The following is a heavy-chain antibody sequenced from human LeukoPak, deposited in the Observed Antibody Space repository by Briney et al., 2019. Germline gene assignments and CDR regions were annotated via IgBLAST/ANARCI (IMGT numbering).Heavy chain of an antibody. CDR1: GFTFSSYW. Sequence: GGSLRLSCGASGFTFSSYWMHWVRQAPRKGLVWVSRINSDGSSTSCADSVKGRFTISRDNAKNTLYLQMNSLRAEDTAVYYCARDSTVTTAFDPWGQGTLVTVSS. V-gene: IGHV3-74*01. J-gene: IGHJ5*02. CDR3: ARDSTVTTAFDP. D-gene: IGHD4-11*01. CDR2: INSDGSST.